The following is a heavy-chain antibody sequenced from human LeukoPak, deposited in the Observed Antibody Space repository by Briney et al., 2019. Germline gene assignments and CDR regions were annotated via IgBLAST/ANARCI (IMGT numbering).Heavy chain of an antibody. CDR2: IIPIFGTA. V-gene: IGHV1-69*13. J-gene: IGHJ4*02. CDR1: GGTFSSYA. D-gene: IGHD6-19*01. CDR3: ARGPGIAVAALFDY. Sequence: ASVKVSCKASGGTFSSYAISWVRQAPGQGLEWMGGIIPIFGTANYAQKFQGRVTITADESTSTAYMELSSLRSEDTAVYYCARGPGIAVAALFDYWGQGTLVTVPS.